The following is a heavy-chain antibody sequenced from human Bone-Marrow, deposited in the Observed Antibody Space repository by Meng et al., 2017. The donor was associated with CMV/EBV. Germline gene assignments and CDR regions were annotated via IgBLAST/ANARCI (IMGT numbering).Heavy chain of an antibody. Sequence: SETLSLTCTVSGGSISSSSYYWGWIRQPPGKGLDWIGSIYYSGSTYYNPSLKSRVTISVETSKNQFSLKLSSVTAADTAVYYCTLGLWWHGMDVWGQGTTVTISS. J-gene: IGHJ6*02. D-gene: IGHD4/OR15-4a*01. CDR1: GGSISSSSYY. CDR3: TLGLWWHGMDV. CDR2: IYYSGST. V-gene: IGHV4-39*07.